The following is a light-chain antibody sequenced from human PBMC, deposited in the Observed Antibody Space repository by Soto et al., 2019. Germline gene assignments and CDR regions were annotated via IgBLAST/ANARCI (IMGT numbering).Light chain of an antibody. V-gene: IGKV3-15*01. CDR2: GAS. CDR3: QQYNDWPSWT. J-gene: IGKJ1*01. CDR1: QSVSSN. Sequence: EIVMTQSPATLSVSPGERATLSCRASQSVSSNLAWYQQKPGQGPRLLIYGASTRATGIPARFSGSGSGTEFTLTISSLQSEDFVVYYCQQYNDWPSWTFGQGTKVEIK.